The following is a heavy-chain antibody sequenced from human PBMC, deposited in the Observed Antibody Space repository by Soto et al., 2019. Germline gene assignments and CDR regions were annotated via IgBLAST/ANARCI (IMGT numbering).Heavy chain of an antibody. D-gene: IGHD4-17*01. CDR3: ATTTVMSTFDI. CDR1: GYTFTSYG. Sequence: AAVKVSCKASGYTFTSYGISWGRQAPGQGLEWMGWISAYNGNTNYAQKLQGRVTMTTDTSTSTAYMELRSLRSDDTAVYYCATTTVMSTFDIWGQGTMVTVSS. V-gene: IGHV1-18*01. J-gene: IGHJ3*02. CDR2: ISAYNGNT.